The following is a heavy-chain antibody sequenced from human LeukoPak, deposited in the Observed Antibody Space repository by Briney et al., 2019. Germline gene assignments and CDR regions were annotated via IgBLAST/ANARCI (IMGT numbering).Heavy chain of an antibody. V-gene: IGHV3-7*03. CDR3: AKDQSKLRFLEWLLYDY. CDR2: IKQDGSEK. Sequence: GGSLRLSCAASGFTFSSYWMSWVRQAPGKGLEWVANIKQDGSEKYYVDSVKGRFTISRDNAKNSLYLQVNSLRAEDTAVYYCAKDQSKLRFLEWLLYDYWGQGTLVTVSS. D-gene: IGHD3-3*01. CDR1: GFTFSSYW. J-gene: IGHJ4*02.